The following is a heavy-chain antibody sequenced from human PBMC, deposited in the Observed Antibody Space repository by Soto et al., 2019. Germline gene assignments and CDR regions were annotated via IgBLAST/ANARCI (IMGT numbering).Heavy chain of an antibody. J-gene: IGHJ6*02. D-gene: IGHD3-3*01. CDR1: GGTFSSYA. V-gene: IGHV1-69*13. Sequence: VKVSCKASGGTFSSYAISWVRQAPGQGLECMGGIIPIFGTANYAQKFQGRVTITADESTSTAYMELSSLRSEDTAVYYCARGAIRFLDPTYYYYYGMDVWGQGTTVTVYS. CDR2: IIPIFGTA. CDR3: ARGAIRFLDPTYYYYYGMDV.